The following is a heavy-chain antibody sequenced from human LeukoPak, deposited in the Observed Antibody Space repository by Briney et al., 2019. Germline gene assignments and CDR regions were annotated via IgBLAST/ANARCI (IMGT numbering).Heavy chain of an antibody. CDR1: GFTFSDHF. CDR3: ADLGTSYGVDV. Sequence: GGSLRLSCAASGFTFSDHFMEWVRQAPGKGLEWVGRILNKANNYGTEYAASVKGRFTISRDDSKNSLYLQMNSLRTEDTAIYYCADLGTSYGVDVWGQGTTVTVPS. CDR2: ILNKANNYGT. V-gene: IGHV3-72*01. D-gene: IGHD3-10*01. J-gene: IGHJ6*02.